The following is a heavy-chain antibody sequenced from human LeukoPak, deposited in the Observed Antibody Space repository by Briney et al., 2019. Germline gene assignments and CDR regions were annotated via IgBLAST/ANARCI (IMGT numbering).Heavy chain of an antibody. CDR1: GGSISSYY. D-gene: IGHD6-19*01. J-gene: IGHJ4*02. CDR2: IYYSGST. Sequence: KPSETLSLTCTVSGGSISSYYWSWIRQPPGKGLEWIGYIYYSGSTNYNPSLKSRVTISVDTSKNQFSLKLSSVTAADTAVYYCARTPGPGQWLGWCYFDYWGQGTLVTVSS. CDR3: ARTPGPGQWLGWCYFDY. V-gene: IGHV4-59*01.